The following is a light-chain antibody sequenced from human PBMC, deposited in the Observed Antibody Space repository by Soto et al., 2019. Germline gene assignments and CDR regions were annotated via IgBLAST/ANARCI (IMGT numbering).Light chain of an antibody. V-gene: IGKV3-20*01. Sequence: EIVLTQSPGTLSLSPGERATLSCRASQSVSSSYLAWYQQKPGQAPRLLIYGASSRATGIPARFSGSGSGRDFTLTISRLEPEDFALYYCQQYGSSPPLTFGGGTKVEIK. CDR2: GAS. CDR3: QQYGSSPPLT. J-gene: IGKJ4*01. CDR1: QSVSSSY.